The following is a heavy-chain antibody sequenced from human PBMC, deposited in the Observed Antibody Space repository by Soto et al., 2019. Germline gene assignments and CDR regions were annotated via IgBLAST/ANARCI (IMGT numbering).Heavy chain of an antibody. J-gene: IGHJ5*02. D-gene: IGHD3-22*01. V-gene: IGHV3-7*01. Sequence: PGGSLRLSCAASGFTFNSNWMSWVRQAPGEGLEWVANIKEDGSEKYYVDSVKGRFTVSRDNAKNSLYLQMNTLRAEDTAVYYCASYDASPHGFDTWGQGTMVTVSS. CDR1: GFTFNSNW. CDR3: ASYDASPHGFDT. CDR2: IKEDGSEK.